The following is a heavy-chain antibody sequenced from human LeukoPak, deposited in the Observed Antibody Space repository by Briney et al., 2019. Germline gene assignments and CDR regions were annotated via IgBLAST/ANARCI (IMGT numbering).Heavy chain of an antibody. CDR2: MNPNSGNT. J-gene: IGHJ4*02. CDR1: GYTFTSYD. D-gene: IGHD2-15*01. V-gene: IGHV1-8*01. CDR3: ARGAPGSYCSGGSCPYFDF. Sequence: ASVKASCKASGYTFTSYDINWVRQATGQGLEWMGWMNPNSGNTGYAQKFQGRVTMTSNTSISTAYMEVTSLKSEDTAVYYCARGAPGSYCSGGSCPYFDFWGQGTLATVSS.